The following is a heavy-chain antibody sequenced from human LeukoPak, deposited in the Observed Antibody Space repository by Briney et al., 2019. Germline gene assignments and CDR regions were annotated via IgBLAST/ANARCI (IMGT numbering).Heavy chain of an antibody. CDR2: ISSHSIST. CDR1: GFTFNDSY. Sequence: GGSLRLSCAASGFTFNDSYMSWIRQAPGKGLEWLSYISSHSISTNYADSVKGRFTIFRDNAKNSLYLQMNSLRAEDTAVYYCARPHNNWRWYFDLWGRGTLVTVSS. V-gene: IGHV3-11*03. J-gene: IGHJ2*01. CDR3: ARPHNNWRWYFDL. D-gene: IGHD3-3*01.